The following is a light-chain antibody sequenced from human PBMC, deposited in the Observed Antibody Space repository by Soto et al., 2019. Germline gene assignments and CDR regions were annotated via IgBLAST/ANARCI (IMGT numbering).Light chain of an antibody. CDR2: DAS. Sequence: DIQMTQSPSSLSASVGDRVTITCRASESITNRVAWYQQRPGKAPKALIYDASNLEIGVPSRFSGSGYGTEFTLSITRLQPDDFATYWCQHYGALWTFGQGTKVEI. CDR3: QHYGALWT. J-gene: IGKJ1*01. V-gene: IGKV1-5*01. CDR1: ESITNR.